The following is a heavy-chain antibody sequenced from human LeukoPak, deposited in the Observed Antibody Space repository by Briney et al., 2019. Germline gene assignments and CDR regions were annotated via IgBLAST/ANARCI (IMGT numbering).Heavy chain of an antibody. V-gene: IGHV3-23*01. CDR1: GFTFGSYA. D-gene: IGHD2-21*02. Sequence: PGGSLRLSCAASGFTFGSYAMNWVRQAPGKGVERVSAISSSGTNTYYADSVKGRFTISRDNPKNTVYLQMNTLRAEDTAVYYSAKTVVTNFGGDCYSYYLHHWGQGTLVTVSS. CDR3: AKTVVTNFGGDCYSYYLHH. J-gene: IGHJ4*02. CDR2: ISSSGTNT.